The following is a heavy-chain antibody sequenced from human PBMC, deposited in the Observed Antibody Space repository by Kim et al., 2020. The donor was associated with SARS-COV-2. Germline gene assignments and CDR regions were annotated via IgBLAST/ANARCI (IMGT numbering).Heavy chain of an antibody. CDR3: ARHGPTTVNPPTFDY. D-gene: IGHD4-17*01. Sequence: GESLKISCKGSGYSFTSYWIGWVRQMPGKGLEWMGIIYPGDSDTRYSPSFQGQVTISADKSISTAYLQWSSLKASDTAMYYCARHGPTTVNPPTFDYWGQGTLVTVSS. CDR1: GYSFTSYW. J-gene: IGHJ4*02. V-gene: IGHV5-51*01. CDR2: IYPGDSDT.